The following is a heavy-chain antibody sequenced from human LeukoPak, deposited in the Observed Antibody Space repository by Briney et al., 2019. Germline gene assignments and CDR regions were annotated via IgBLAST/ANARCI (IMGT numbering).Heavy chain of an antibody. D-gene: IGHD3-22*01. CDR2: ISSSGDAT. CDR1: GFTFSSHA. J-gene: IGHJ4*02. V-gene: IGHV3-23*01. Sequence: GGSLRLSCAASGFTFSSHAMSWVRQAPGRELEWVSGISSSGDATYYADSVRGRFTISRDNSRNTLYLQINSLRAEDTAAYYCATRNFYQTNPYYYFYFDFWGQGTLVTVPS. CDR3: ATRNFYQTNPYYYFYFDF.